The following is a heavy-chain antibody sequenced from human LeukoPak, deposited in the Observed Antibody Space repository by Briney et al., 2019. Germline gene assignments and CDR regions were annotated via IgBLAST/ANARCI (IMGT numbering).Heavy chain of an antibody. V-gene: IGHV3-7*01. CDR2: IKQDGGQI. D-gene: IGHD4-17*01. J-gene: IGHJ4*02. CDR1: EFTFSSYW. CDR3: ARLGARQMLEY. Sequence: GALRLSCAASEFTFSSYWMSWVRQAPGKGLEWVANIKQDGGQIYYLESVKGRFTVSRDNAKNSLYLQTNSLRAEDTAVYYCARLGARQMLEYWGQGTLVTVSS.